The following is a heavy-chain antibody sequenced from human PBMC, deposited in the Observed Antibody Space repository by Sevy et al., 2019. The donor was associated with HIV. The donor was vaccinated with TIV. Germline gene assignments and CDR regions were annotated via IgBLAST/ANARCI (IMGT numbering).Heavy chain of an antibody. D-gene: IGHD6-19*01. CDR2: ISSSSSYI. J-gene: IGHJ5*02. CDR3: ARDFYSRPGYSSGSRHPSGP. V-gene: IGHV3-21*01. Sequence: GGSLRLSCAASGFTFSSYSMNLVRQAPGKGLEWVSSISSSSSYIYYADSVQGRFTISRDNARNSLYLQMNSLRAEDTAVYYCARDFYSRPGYSSGSRHPSGPWGQGTLVTVSS. CDR1: GFTFSSYS.